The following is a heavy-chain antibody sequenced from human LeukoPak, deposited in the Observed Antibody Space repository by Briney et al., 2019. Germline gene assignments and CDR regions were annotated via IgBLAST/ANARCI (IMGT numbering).Heavy chain of an antibody. V-gene: IGHV3-48*03. J-gene: IGHJ4*02. CDR1: GFTFSTYY. CDR3: ARVFYGMTTYFDY. Sequence: GGSLRLSCAASGFTFSTYYMSWVRQAPGKGLEWVSYISSSGRTTYYADSVKGRFTISRDNAKNSLYLQMNSLRAEDTAVYYCARVFYGMTTYFDYWGQGTLVTVSS. CDR2: ISSSGRTT. D-gene: IGHD4-11*01.